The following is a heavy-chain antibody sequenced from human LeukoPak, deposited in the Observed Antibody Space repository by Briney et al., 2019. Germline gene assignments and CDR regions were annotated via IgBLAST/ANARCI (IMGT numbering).Heavy chain of an antibody. CDR2: ISGSGGST. Sequence: GGSLRLSCAASGFPFSSYAMSWVRPAPGKGLEWVSAISGSGGSTYYADSVKGRFTISRDNSKNTLYLQMNSLRAEDTAVYYCAKDPTMIVVVIPDYWGQGTLVTVSS. CDR3: AKDPTMIVVVIPDY. D-gene: IGHD3-22*01. V-gene: IGHV3-23*01. CDR1: GFPFSSYA. J-gene: IGHJ4*02.